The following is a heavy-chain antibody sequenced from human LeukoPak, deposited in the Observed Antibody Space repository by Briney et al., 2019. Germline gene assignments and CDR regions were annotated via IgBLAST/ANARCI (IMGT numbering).Heavy chain of an antibody. Sequence: EPGGSLRLSCAASGFIFRNFGMSWIRQAPGKGLEWVSHISDVVAHTWYADSVKGRLIISRDNSNNRVFLQMNSLRPEDTALYYCAKDNYGGVYASWGQGTLVTVSS. V-gene: IGHV3-23*01. J-gene: IGHJ5*02. D-gene: IGHD3-16*01. CDR1: GFIFRNFG. CDR3: AKDNYGGVYAS. CDR2: ISDVVAHT.